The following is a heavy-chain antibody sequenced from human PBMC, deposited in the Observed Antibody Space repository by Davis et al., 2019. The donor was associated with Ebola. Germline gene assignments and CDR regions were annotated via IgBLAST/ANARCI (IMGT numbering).Heavy chain of an antibody. V-gene: IGHV3-30*18. D-gene: IGHD2-2*01. Sequence: GESLKISCSPSGFTFRTYGMHWVRQAPGKGLEWVAVISYDGSNKYYADSVKGRFTISRDNSKNTLYLQMNSLRAEDTAVYYCAKDRDIVVVPAAIARDEGNAFDIWGQGTMVTVSS. J-gene: IGHJ3*02. CDR2: ISYDGSNK. CDR3: AKDRDIVVVPAAIARDEGNAFDI. CDR1: GFTFRTYG.